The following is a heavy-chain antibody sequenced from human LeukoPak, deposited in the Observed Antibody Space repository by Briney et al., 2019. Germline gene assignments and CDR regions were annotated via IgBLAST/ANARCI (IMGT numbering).Heavy chain of an antibody. D-gene: IGHD6-19*01. Sequence: PSETVSLTCTVSGGSISSSSYYWGWIRQPPGKGLEWIGSIYYSGSTYYNPSLKSRVTISVDTSKNQFSLKLSSVTAADTAVYYCARHVGYSSGKNDAFDIWGQGTMVTVSS. CDR1: GGSISSSSYY. V-gene: IGHV4-39*01. J-gene: IGHJ3*02. CDR2: IYYSGST. CDR3: ARHVGYSSGKNDAFDI.